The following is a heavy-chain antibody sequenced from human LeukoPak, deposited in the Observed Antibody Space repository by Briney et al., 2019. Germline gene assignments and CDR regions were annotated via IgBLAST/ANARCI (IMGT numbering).Heavy chain of an antibody. CDR3: ARVAHNYDLLTGYYPYLDYFDF. D-gene: IGHD3-9*01. J-gene: IGHJ4*02. CDR1: GYTFTVYY. V-gene: IGHV1-2*02. CDR2: INPNSGGT. Sequence: ASVTVSFKASGYTFTVYYMHWVGQAPGQGREWMGWINPNSGGTYYAQKFQGRVTMTRDTSISTAYMELSRLRSDDTAVFYCARVAHNYDLLTGYYPYLDYFDFWGQGTLVTVSS.